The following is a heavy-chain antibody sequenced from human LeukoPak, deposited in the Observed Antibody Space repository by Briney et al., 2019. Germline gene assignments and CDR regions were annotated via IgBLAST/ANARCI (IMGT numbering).Heavy chain of an antibody. V-gene: IGHV1-69*04. Sequence: GASVKVSCKASGGTFSSYAISWVRQAPGQGLEWMGRIIPILGKANYAQKFQGRVTITADKSTNTADIELIRLTAEDTAVYYCARDFAHYGAGSHYTSYYFGMEVWGQGTTVTVSS. CDR3: ARDFAHYGAGSHYTSYYFGMEV. J-gene: IGHJ6*02. D-gene: IGHD3-10*01. CDR1: GGTFSSYA. CDR2: IIPILGKA.